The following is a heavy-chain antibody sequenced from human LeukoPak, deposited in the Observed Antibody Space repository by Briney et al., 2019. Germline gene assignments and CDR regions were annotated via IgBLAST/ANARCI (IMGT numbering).Heavy chain of an antibody. J-gene: IGHJ4*02. Sequence: SETLSLTCTVSGGSISGGAYYWSWIRQSPGKGLEWIGSSYYSGSTYYNPSLKSRVTISVDTSKNQFSLKLSSVTAADTAVVYCARLFTSRWYFDNWGQGILVTVSS. CDR3: ARLFTSRWYFDN. D-gene: IGHD6-13*01. V-gene: IGHV4-39*01. CDR1: GGSISGGAYY. CDR2: SYYSGST.